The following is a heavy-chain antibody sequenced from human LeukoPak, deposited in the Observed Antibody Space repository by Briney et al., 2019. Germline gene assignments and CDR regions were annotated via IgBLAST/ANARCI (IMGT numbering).Heavy chain of an antibody. CDR2: IKQDGSEK. CDR3: ARDRSSRHRDYVPYFDY. D-gene: IGHD4-17*01. CDR1: GLTLSSYW. V-gene: IGHV3-7*01. Sequence: GGSLRLSCAASGLTLSSYWMGWVRQAPGKGLEWVANIKQDGSEKYYVDSVKGRFTISRDNAKNSLYLQMNSLRAEDTAVYYCARDRSSRHRDYVPYFDYWGQGTLVTVSS. J-gene: IGHJ4*02.